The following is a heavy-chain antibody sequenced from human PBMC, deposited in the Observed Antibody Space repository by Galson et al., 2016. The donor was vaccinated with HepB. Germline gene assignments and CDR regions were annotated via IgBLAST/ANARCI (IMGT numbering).Heavy chain of an antibody. Sequence: QSGAEVKKPGESLKISCKGSGYSFTSYGISWVRQMPGKGLEWMGRIDPSDSYKNYSPSFQGHVTISADKSISTVHLQWSNLKASDTAMYYCGRFSDLYDSSGPADYWGQGTLVTVSS. CDR1: GYSFTSYG. V-gene: IGHV5-10-1*01. D-gene: IGHD3-22*01. CDR3: GRFSDLYDSSGPADY. CDR2: IDPSDSYK. J-gene: IGHJ4*02.